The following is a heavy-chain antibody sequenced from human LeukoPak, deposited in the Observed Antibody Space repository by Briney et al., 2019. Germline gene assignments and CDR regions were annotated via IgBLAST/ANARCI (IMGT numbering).Heavy chain of an antibody. CDR2: IYPGDSDT. Sequence: GESLKISCKGSGYIFTHNWIGWVRQMPGKGLEWMGIIYPGDSDTRYSPSFQGQVTISADKSISTAYLQWSSLKASDTAMYYCARWLTGLHFDYWGQGTLVTVSS. J-gene: IGHJ4*02. CDR1: GYIFTHNW. CDR3: ARWLTGLHFDY. V-gene: IGHV5-51*01. D-gene: IGHD6-19*01.